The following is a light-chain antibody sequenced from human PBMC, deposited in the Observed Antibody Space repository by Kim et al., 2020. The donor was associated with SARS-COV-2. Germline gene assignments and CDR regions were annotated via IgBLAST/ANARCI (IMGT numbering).Light chain of an antibody. Sequence: SASVGDRVPITCRASQGIRNDLGWYQQKPGEAPKLLIYATGTLHTGVTSRFSGSGFGTDFTLTITRLQPEDVATYYCLQDYSFPYTFGQGTKLEI. CDR1: QGIRND. V-gene: IGKV1-6*02. CDR3: LQDYSFPYT. J-gene: IGKJ2*01. CDR2: ATG.